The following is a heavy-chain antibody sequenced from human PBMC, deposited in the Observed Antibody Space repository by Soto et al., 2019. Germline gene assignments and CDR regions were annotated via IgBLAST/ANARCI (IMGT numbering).Heavy chain of an antibody. V-gene: IGHV3-23*01. J-gene: IGHJ3*01. Sequence: EVQLLESGGGLVQPGGSVRLSCAASGFTLSDFGMGWVRQAPGKGLEWISLTRTDGGGTYYAYSVEGRLTVSRDTSTNTLYLQMNNLRGEDTALYYCVKDRSGGEYPAFGLWGQGTMVTVSS. CDR1: GFTLSDFG. CDR3: VKDRSGGEYPAFGL. D-gene: IGHD2-21*01. CDR2: TRTDGGGT.